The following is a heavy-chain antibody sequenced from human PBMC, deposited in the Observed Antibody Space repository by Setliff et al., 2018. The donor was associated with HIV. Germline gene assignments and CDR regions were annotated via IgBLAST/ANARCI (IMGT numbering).Heavy chain of an antibody. D-gene: IGHD2-2*01. Sequence: SETLSLTCTVSGGSISSYYWSWIRQPPGKGLEWIGYIYYSGSSNYNPSLKSRVTISVDTSKNQFSLRLSSVTAADTAVYYCARGRSCSSSSCYLVYYYYYGMDVWGHGSTVTVSS. V-gene: IGHV4-59*12. CDR2: IYYSGSS. J-gene: IGHJ6*02. CDR3: ARGRSCSSSSCYLVYYYYYGMDV. CDR1: GGSISSYY.